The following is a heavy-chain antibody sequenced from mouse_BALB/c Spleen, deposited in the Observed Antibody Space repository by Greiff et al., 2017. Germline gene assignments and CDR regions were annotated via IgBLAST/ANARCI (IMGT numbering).Heavy chain of an antibody. D-gene: IGHD1-1*02. CDR3: ARQDYDYEGMDY. V-gene: IGHV5-12-1*01. Sequence: EVKLMESGGGLVKPGGSLKLSCAASGFAFSSYDMSWVRQTPEKRLEWVAYISSGGGSTYYPDTVKGRFTISRDNAKNTLYLQMSSLKSEDTAMYYCARQDYDYEGMDYWGQGTSVTVSS. J-gene: IGHJ4*01. CDR1: GFAFSSYD. CDR2: ISSGGGST.